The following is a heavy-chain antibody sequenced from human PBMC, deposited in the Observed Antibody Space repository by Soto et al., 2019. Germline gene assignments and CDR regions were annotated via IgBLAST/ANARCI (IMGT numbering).Heavy chain of an antibody. Sequence: EASVKVSCKASGYTFTSYGISWVRQAPGQGLEWMGWISAYNGNTNYAQKLQGRVTMTTDTSTSTAYMELRSLRSDDTAVYYCARDMNDFWSGYYLYNWFDPWGQGTLVTVSS. V-gene: IGHV1-18*01. D-gene: IGHD3-3*01. CDR2: ISAYNGNT. J-gene: IGHJ5*02. CDR3: ARDMNDFWSGYYLYNWFDP. CDR1: GYTFTSYG.